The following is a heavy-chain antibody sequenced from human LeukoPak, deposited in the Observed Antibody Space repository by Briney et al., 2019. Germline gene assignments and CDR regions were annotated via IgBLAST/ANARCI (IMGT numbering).Heavy chain of an antibody. CDR1: GGSISSYY. V-gene: IGHV4-59*01. CDR2: IYNSGST. J-gene: IGHJ4*02. CDR3: ARYDSSGRTFDY. Sequence: PSETLSLTCTVSGGSISSYYWSWIRHPPGKGLERIGYIYNSGSTNYNPSLKSRVTISGDTSKNQFSLKLSSVTAADTAVYYCARYDSSGRTFDYWGQGTLVTVSS. D-gene: IGHD3-22*01.